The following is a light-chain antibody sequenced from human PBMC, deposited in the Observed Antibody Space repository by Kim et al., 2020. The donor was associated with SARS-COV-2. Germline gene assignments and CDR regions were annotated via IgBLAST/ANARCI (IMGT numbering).Light chain of an antibody. Sequence: SYELTQPPSVSVSPGHTASITCSGDTLGDKYACWYQQKPGQSAVLVIYQDSKRPSGIPERFSGSNSGNSATLTISGTQAMDEADYYCQAWDSSTVVFGGGTKVTDL. CDR1: TLGDKY. CDR3: QAWDSSTVV. CDR2: QDS. V-gene: IGLV3-1*01. J-gene: IGLJ2*01.